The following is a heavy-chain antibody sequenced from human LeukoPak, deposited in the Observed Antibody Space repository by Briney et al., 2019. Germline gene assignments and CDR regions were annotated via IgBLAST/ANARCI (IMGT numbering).Heavy chain of an antibody. V-gene: IGHV2-70*13. CDR1: WFSLSTSGMC. CDR2: IDWDADT. Sequence: SGPTLVNPTQTRTLTRTFSWFSLSTSGMCVSWIRQPPGKALEWLALIDWDADTYYSTSLKTRLTISKDTSKNQVVLTMTNMDPVDTATYYCTRTYSGSYPVHYWGQGTLVTVSS. J-gene: IGHJ4*02. D-gene: IGHD1-26*01. CDR3: TRTYSGSYPVHY.